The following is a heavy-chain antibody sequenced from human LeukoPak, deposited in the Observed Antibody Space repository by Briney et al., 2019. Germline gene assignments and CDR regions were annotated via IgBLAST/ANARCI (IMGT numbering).Heavy chain of an antibody. V-gene: IGHV4-39*01. Sequence: SETLSLTCVVSGAPFSSYFWSWIRQPPGKGLEWIGSIYSSGSTYYNPSLRTRVTISVDTSKNQFSLKLSSVTAADTAVYYCARVIRTTGYYSNPKSGSFDFWGQGTLVTVSS. D-gene: IGHD3-9*01. CDR3: ARVIRTTGYYSNPKSGSFDF. CDR1: GAPFSSYF. CDR2: IYSSGST. J-gene: IGHJ4*02.